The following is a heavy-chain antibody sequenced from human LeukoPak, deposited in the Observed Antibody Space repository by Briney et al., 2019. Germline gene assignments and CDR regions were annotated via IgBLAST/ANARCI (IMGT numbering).Heavy chain of an antibody. CDR1: GGSISSSSYY. CDR2: IYYSGST. V-gene: IGHV4-39*01. J-gene: IGHJ5*02. CDR3: AEGYSSSWYDWFDL. Sequence: SETLSLTCTVSGGSISSSSYYWGWIRQPPGKGLEWIGSIYYSGSTYYNPSLKSRVTISVDTSKNQFSLKLSSVTAADTAVYYCAEGYSSSWYDWFDLWGQGTLVTVSS. D-gene: IGHD6-13*01.